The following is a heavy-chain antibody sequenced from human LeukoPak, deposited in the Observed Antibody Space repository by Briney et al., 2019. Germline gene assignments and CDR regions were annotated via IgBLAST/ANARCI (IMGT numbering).Heavy chain of an antibody. CDR2: IYYSGST. J-gene: IGHJ4*02. D-gene: IGHD2-21*02. V-gene: IGHV4-39*07. CDR3: ARVPAYCGGDCSYYFDY. CDR1: GGSISSSSYY. Sequence: SETLSLTCTVSGGSISSSSYYWGWIRQPPGKGLEWIGSIYYSGSTYYNPSLKSRVTISVDTSKNQFSLKLSSVTAADTAVYYCARVPAYCGGDCSYYFDYWGQGTLVTVSS.